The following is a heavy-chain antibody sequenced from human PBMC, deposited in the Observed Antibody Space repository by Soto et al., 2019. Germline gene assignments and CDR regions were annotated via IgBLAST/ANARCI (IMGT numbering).Heavy chain of an antibody. J-gene: IGHJ4*02. CDR2: ISDSGTKT. CDR3: AKDGVRKDDY. V-gene: IGHV3-23*01. Sequence: GGSLRLSCSASGFSITDYAMSWVRQAPGKGLEWVSSISDSGTKTFYGDSVKGRFAISRDTSKNTVYMQMDNLRAEDTALYYCAKDGVRKDDYWGQGTVVTVSS. CDR1: GFSITDYA.